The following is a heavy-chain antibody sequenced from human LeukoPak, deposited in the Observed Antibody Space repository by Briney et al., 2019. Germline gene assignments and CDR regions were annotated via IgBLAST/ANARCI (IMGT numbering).Heavy chain of an antibody. D-gene: IGHD3-10*01. CDR2: ISGSGGST. V-gene: IGHV3-23*01. CDR3: AKDPFGELVLGRPTVA. J-gene: IGHJ5*02. CDR1: GFTVSSNY. Sequence: GGSLRLSCAASGFTVSSNYMSWVRQAPGKGLEWVSAISGSGGSTYYADSVKGRFTISRDNSKNTLYLQMNSLRAEDTAVYYCAKDPFGELVLGRPTVAWGQGTLVTVSS.